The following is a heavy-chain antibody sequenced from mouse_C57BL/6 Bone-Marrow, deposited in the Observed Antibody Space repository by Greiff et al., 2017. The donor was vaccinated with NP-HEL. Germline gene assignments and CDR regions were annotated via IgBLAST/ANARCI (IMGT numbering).Heavy chain of an antibody. V-gene: IGHV1-55*01. J-gene: IGHJ2*01. CDR3: ARREFSTTGGVDY. Sequence: QVQLQQPGAELVKPGASVKMSCTASGYTFTSYWITWVKQRPGQGLEWIGDIYPGSGSTNYNEKFKSKATLTVDTSSSTAYMQLSSLTSEDSAVYYGARREFSTTGGVDYWGQGTTLTVSS. CDR1: GYTFTSYW. CDR2: IYPGSGST. D-gene: IGHD1-1*01.